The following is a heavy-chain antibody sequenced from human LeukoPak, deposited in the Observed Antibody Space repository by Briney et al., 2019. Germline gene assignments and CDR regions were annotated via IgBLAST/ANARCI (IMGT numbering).Heavy chain of an antibody. CDR2: ISSSSSYI. CDR3: ARVGPPIVLMVYDCMDV. J-gene: IGHJ6*03. D-gene: IGHD2-8*01. Sequence: KPGGSLRLSCAASGFTFSSYSMNWVRQAPGKGLEWVSSISSSSSYIYYADSVKGRFTISRDNAKNSLYLQMNSLRAEDTAVYYCARVGPPIVLMVYDCMDVWGKGTTVTVSS. CDR1: GFTFSSYS. V-gene: IGHV3-21*01.